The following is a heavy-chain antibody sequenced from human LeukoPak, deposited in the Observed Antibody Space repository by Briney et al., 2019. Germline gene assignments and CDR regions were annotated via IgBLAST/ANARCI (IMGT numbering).Heavy chain of an antibody. V-gene: IGHV3-30*02. CDR2: IRYDGSNK. D-gene: IGHD3-9*01. Sequence: GGSLRLSCAASGFTSSSYGMHWVRQAPGKGLEWVAFIRYDGSNKYYADSVKGRFTISRDNSKNTLYLQMNSLRAEDTAVYYCAKDSRYFDWNDAFDIWGQGTMVTVSS. CDR1: GFTSSSYG. CDR3: AKDSRYFDWNDAFDI. J-gene: IGHJ3*02.